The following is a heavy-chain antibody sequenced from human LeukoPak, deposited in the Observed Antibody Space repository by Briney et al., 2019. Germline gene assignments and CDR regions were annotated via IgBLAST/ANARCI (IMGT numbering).Heavy chain of an antibody. V-gene: IGHV3-72*01. CDR1: GFTFSDHY. CDR3: SRDGGFLYYFDY. D-gene: IGHD2/OR15-2a*01. Sequence: GGSLRLSCAASGFTFSDHYMDWVRRAPGMGLEWVGRTRNKANSYTTEYAASVKGRFTISRDDSKSIAYLQMNSLKTEDTAVYYCSRDGGFLYYFDYWGQGTLVTVSS. CDR2: TRNKANSYTT. J-gene: IGHJ4*02.